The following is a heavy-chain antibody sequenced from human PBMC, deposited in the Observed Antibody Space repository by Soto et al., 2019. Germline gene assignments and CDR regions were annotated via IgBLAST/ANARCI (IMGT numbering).Heavy chain of an antibody. V-gene: IGHV1-2*02. Sequence: ASVKVSCKASGYPFSDFYLHWFRQAPGQGPEWMGWLFPNSGGTKYVQKFQGRVTMTRDTSISTAYMELSRLTSDDTAVYYCARLMIMYRAVLDDSWGQGTLVTVSS. CDR1: GYPFSDFY. CDR3: ARLMIMYRAVLDDS. CDR2: LFPNSGGT. D-gene: IGHD3-16*02. J-gene: IGHJ4*02.